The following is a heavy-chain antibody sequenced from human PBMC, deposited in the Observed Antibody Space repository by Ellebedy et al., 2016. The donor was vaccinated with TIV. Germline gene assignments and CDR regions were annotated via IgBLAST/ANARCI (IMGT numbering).Heavy chain of an antibody. CDR1: GGSISYYY. D-gene: IGHD2-2*01. Sequence: MPSETLSLTCTVSGGSISYYYWSWIRQPPGKGLEWIGYVYYSGYTNYNPSLKSRVTISADTSTNQSSLELRSATAADTAVYYCARERRYQLLQRSGGDAFDLWGQGTMVTVSS. CDR2: VYYSGYT. J-gene: IGHJ3*01. CDR3: ARERRYQLLQRSGGDAFDL. V-gene: IGHV4-59*01.